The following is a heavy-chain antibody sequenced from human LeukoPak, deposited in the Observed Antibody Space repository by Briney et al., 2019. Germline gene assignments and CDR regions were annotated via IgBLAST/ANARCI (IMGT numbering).Heavy chain of an antibody. D-gene: IGHD2-2*01. V-gene: IGHV1-2*02. CDR2: INPNSGGT. J-gene: IGHJ4*02. CDR1: GYTFTGYY. CDR3: ASAGVGYCSSTSRFNDY. Sequence: ASVTVSCKASGYTFTGYYMHWVRQAPGQGLEWMGWINPNSGGTNYAQKFQGRVTMTRDTSISTAYIELSSLISDDTAVYYQASAGVGYCSSTSRFNDYWGPGTLVTVSS.